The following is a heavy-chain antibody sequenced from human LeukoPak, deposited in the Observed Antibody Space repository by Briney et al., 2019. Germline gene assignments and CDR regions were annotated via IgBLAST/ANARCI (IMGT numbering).Heavy chain of an antibody. J-gene: IGHJ4*02. CDR2: IRYDGSNK. Sequence: PGGSLRLSCAASGFTFSSHGMHWVRPAPGKGLEWESFIRYDGSNKYYADSVKGRFSISRDNSKNTLYLQMNSLRAEDTAVYYCVKDYDFWSGYYSPTRGYFDYWGQGTLVTVSS. CDR1: GFTFSSHG. V-gene: IGHV3-30*02. CDR3: VKDYDFWSGYYSPTRGYFDY. D-gene: IGHD3-3*01.